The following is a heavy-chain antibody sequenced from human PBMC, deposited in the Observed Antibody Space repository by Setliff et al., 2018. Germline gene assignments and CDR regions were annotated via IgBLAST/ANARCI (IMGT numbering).Heavy chain of an antibody. V-gene: IGHV1-3*01. CDR3: ARDPIVVVPIRPPDY. CDR2: INAGNGNT. J-gene: IGHJ4*02. Sequence: ASVKVSCKASGYTFTSYAMHWVRQAPGQRLEWMGWINAGNGNTKYSQKFQGRVTITRDTSASTAYMELSSLRSEETAVYYCARDPIVVVPIRPPDYWGQGTLVTVSS. CDR1: GYTFTSYA. D-gene: IGHD2-2*01.